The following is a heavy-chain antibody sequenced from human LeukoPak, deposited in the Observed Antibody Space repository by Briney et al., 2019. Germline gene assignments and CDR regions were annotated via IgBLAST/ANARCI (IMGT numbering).Heavy chain of an antibody. CDR2: ISGSGGST. D-gene: IGHD3-9*01. CDR1: GFTFSSYA. Sequence: PGGSLRLSCAASGFTFSSYAMSWVRQAPGKGLEWVSAISGSGGSTYYADSVKGRFTISRDNSKNTLYLQMNSLRAEDTAVYYCARVYDILTGYPFDYWGQGTLVTVSS. V-gene: IGHV3-23*01. J-gene: IGHJ4*02. CDR3: ARVYDILTGYPFDY.